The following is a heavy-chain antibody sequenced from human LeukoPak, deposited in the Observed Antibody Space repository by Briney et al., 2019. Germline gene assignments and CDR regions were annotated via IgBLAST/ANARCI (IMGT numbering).Heavy chain of an antibody. J-gene: IGHJ4*02. V-gene: IGHV3-48*01. CDR1: GFTFSLYS. Sequence: GGSLRLSCAASGFTFSLYSINWVRQAPGKGLEWVSYISSSTGNIIHYADSVKGRFTISRDNAKNSVYLQMNSLRAEDTAVYYCAKSGLNRFDYWGQGTLVTVSS. D-gene: IGHD2-15*01. CDR2: ISSSTGNII. CDR3: AKSGLNRFDY.